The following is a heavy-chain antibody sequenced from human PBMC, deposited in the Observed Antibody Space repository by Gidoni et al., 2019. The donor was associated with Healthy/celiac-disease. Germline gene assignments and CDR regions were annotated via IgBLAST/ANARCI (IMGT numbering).Heavy chain of an antibody. CDR3: ARDFIVGATAYGWFDP. CDR1: GATYSSYA. V-gene: IGHV1-69*04. CDR2: IIPILGIA. D-gene: IGHD1-26*01. J-gene: IGHJ5*02. Sequence: QVQLVHSGAEVKQPGSSVKVSCNASGATYSSYAISWVRQAPGQGLEWMGRIIPILGIANYAQKFQGRVTITADKSTSTAYMELSSLRSEDTAVYYCARDFIVGATAYGWFDPWGQGTLVTVSS.